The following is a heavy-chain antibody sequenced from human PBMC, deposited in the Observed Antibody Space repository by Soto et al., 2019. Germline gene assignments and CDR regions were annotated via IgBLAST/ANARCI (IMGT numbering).Heavy chain of an antibody. D-gene: IGHD2-2*01. Sequence: GSLRLSCAASGFTVSSNYMSWVRQAPGKGLEWVSVIYSGGSTYYADSVKGRFTISRDNSKNTLYLQMNSLRAEDTAVYYCHLPIVVVPAATENLLEVDYWGQGT. CDR1: GFTVSSNY. CDR3: HLPIVVVPAATENLLEVDY. V-gene: IGHV3-66*01. CDR2: IYSGGST. J-gene: IGHJ4*02.